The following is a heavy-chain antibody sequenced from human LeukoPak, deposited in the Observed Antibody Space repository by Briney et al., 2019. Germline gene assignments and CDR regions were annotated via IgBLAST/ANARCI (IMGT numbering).Heavy chain of an antibody. Sequence: SETLSLTCAVYGGSFSGYYWSWIRQPPGKGLEWIGEINHSGSTNYNPSLKSRVTISVDTSKNQFSLKLSSVTAADTAVYYCARVGTVTTPDYWGHGTLVTVSS. D-gene: IGHD4-17*01. CDR1: GGSFSGYY. CDR2: INHSGST. J-gene: IGHJ4*01. CDR3: ARVGTVTTPDY. V-gene: IGHV4-34*01.